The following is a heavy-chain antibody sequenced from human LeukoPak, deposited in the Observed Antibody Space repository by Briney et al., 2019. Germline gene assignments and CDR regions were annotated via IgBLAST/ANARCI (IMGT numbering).Heavy chain of an antibody. CDR1: GGSISSYY. CDR2: IYYSGRT. D-gene: IGHD6-19*01. J-gene: IGHJ4*02. Sequence: SETLSLTCTVSGGSISSYYWSWFRQPPGKGLEWIGYIYYSGRTNYNPSLKSRVTISVDTSKNQFSLKLSSVTAADTAVYYCAVHPGYSSGWTYFDYWGQGTLVTVSS. CDR3: AVHPGYSSGWTYFDY. V-gene: IGHV4-59*01.